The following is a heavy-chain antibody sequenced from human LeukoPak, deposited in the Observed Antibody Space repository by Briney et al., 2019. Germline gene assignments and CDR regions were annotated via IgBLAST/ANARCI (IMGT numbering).Heavy chain of an antibody. V-gene: IGHV1-69*05. J-gene: IGHJ4*02. CDR3: ARDGGSMVRGVITGRYYFDY. D-gene: IGHD3-10*01. Sequence: GSSVKVSCKASGGTSGSYAISWVRQAPGQGLEWMGRIIPIFGTANYAQKFQGRVTITTDESTSTAYMELSSLRSEDTAVYYCARDGGSMVRGVITGRYYFDYWGQGTLVTVSS. CDR1: GGTSGSYA. CDR2: IIPIFGTA.